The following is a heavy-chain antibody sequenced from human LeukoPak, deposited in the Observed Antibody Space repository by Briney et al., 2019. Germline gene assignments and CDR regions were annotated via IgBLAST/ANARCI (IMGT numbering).Heavy chain of an antibody. Sequence: SETLSLTCAVYGGSFSGYHWSWIRQPPGKGLEWIGEINHSGSTNYNPSLKSRVTISVDTSKNQFSLKLSSVTAADTAVYYCAGTYYDFWRGIDYWGQGTLVTVSS. CDR1: GGSFSGYH. V-gene: IGHV4-34*01. CDR3: AGTYYDFWRGIDY. J-gene: IGHJ4*02. D-gene: IGHD3-3*01. CDR2: INHSGST.